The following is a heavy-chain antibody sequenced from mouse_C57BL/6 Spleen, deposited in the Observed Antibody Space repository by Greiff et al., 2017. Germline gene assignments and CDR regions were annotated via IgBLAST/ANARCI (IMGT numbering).Heavy chain of an antibody. CDR3: ASAAYYSNYGGGY. Sequence: QVQLQQPGAELVRPGSSVKLSCKASGYTFTSYWMDWVKQRPGQGLEWIGNIYPSDSETHYNQKFKDKATLTVDKSSSTAYMQLSSLTSEDSAVYYCASAAYYSNYGGGYWGQGTTLTVSS. D-gene: IGHD2-5*01. V-gene: IGHV1-61*01. J-gene: IGHJ2*01. CDR2: IYPSDSET. CDR1: GYTFTSYW.